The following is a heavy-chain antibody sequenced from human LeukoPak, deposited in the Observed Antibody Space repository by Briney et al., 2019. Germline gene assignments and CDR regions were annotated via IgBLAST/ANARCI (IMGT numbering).Heavy chain of an antibody. CDR2: FDPEDGET. V-gene: IGHV1-24*01. CDR3: ARLYSGSLDY. J-gene: IGHJ4*02. D-gene: IGHD5-12*01. Sequence: ASVKVSCKVSGYTLTELSMHWVRQAPGKGLEWMGGFDPEDGETIYAQKFQGRVTITADESTSTAYMELSSLRSEDTAVYYCARLYSGSLDYWGQGTLVTVSS. CDR1: GYTLTELS.